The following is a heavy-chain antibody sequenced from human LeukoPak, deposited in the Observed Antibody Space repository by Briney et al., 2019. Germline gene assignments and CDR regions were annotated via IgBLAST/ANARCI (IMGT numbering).Heavy chain of an antibody. CDR1: GGSTSGYY. CDR2: IYYSGST. J-gene: IGHJ4*02. CDR3: ARGWDGIAVAGSFDY. D-gene: IGHD6-19*01. V-gene: IGHV4-59*01. Sequence: SETLSLTCTVSGGSTSGYYWSWIRQPPGKGLEWIGDIYYSGSTNYNPSLTSRVTMSVDASKNQFSLKLNSVTAADTAVYYCARGWDGIAVAGSFDYWGQGTLVTVSS.